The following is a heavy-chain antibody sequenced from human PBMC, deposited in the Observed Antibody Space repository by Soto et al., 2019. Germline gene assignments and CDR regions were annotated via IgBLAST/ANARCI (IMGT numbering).Heavy chain of an antibody. CDR3: ASDIAAADEVHWFDP. J-gene: IGHJ5*02. CDR1: GYTFTSYG. D-gene: IGHD6-13*01. Sequence: PSVKVSCKASGYTFTSYGISWVRPAPGQGLEWMGWISAYNGNTNYAQKLQGRVTMTTDTSTSTAYMELRSLRSDDTAVYYCASDIAAADEVHWFDPSGQGTLV. CDR2: ISAYNGNT. V-gene: IGHV1-18*01.